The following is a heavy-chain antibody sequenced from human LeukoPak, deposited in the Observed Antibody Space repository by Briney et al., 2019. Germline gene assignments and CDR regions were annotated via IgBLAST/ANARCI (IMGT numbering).Heavy chain of an antibody. Sequence: ASVKVSCTASGYTFSDYYMHWVRQAPGQGLEWMGRINPNSGGTNYAQKFQGWVTMTRDTSISTAYMELSRLRSDDTAVYYCARALGYCSGGSCYSDAFDIWGQGTMVTVSS. CDR3: ARALGYCSGGSCYSDAFDI. D-gene: IGHD2-15*01. V-gene: IGHV1-2*04. J-gene: IGHJ3*02. CDR1: GYTFSDYY. CDR2: INPNSGGT.